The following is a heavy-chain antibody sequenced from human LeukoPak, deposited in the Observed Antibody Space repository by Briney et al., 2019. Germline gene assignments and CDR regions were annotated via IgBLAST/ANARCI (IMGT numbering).Heavy chain of an antibody. V-gene: IGHV1-18*01. Sequence: ASVKVSFKASGYTFTSYGISWGRQAPGQGLEWMGWISAYNGNTNYAQKLPGRVTMTTDTSTSTDYMELRSLRSDDTAVYYCASSLIDFWSGYPPFDYWGQGTLVTVSS. CDR2: ISAYNGNT. D-gene: IGHD3-3*01. CDR1: GYTFTSYG. J-gene: IGHJ4*02. CDR3: ASSLIDFWSGYPPFDY.